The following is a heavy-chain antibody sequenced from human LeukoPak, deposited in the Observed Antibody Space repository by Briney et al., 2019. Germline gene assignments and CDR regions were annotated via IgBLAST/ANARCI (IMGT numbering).Heavy chain of an antibody. CDR2: ISGSSAYT. Sequence: QAGGSLRLSCAASGFTFSSYAMTWVRQAPGKGLEWVSAISGSSAYTYYADSVKGRFTISRDNSKNTLYLQMNSLRAEDTAVYYCAKDKGLAAASTSNWFDPWGQGTLVTVSS. CDR1: GFTFSSYA. CDR3: AKDKGLAAASTSNWFDP. J-gene: IGHJ5*02. V-gene: IGHV3-23*01. D-gene: IGHD6-13*01.